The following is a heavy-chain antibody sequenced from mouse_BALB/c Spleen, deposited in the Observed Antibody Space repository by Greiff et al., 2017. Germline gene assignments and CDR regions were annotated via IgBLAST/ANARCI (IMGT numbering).Heavy chain of an antibody. CDR1: GFNIKDTY. V-gene: IGHV14-3*02. CDR3: ARGGNYGYYAMDY. J-gene: IGHJ4*01. D-gene: IGHD2-1*01. Sequence: VHVKQSGAELVKPGASVKLSCTASGFNIKDTYMHWVKQRPEQGLEWIGRIDPANGNTKYDPKFQGKATITADTSSNTAYLQLSSLTSEDTAVYYCARGGNYGYYAMDYWGQGTSVTVSS. CDR2: IDPANGNT.